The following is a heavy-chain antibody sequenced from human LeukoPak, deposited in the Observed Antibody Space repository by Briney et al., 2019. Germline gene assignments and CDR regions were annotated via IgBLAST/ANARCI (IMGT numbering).Heavy chain of an antibody. D-gene: IGHD6-6*01. Sequence: PGGSLRLSCAASGFTFSSYSMNWVRQAPGKGLEWVSSISSSSSYIYYADSVKGRFTISRDNAKNSLYLQMNGLRAEDTAVYYCARGWYSSSSHIDYWGQGTLVTVSS. CDR3: ARGWYSSSSHIDY. J-gene: IGHJ4*02. CDR1: GFTFSSYS. V-gene: IGHV3-21*01. CDR2: ISSSSSYI.